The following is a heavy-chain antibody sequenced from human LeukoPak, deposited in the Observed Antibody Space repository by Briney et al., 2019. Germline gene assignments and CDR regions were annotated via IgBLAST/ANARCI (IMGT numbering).Heavy chain of an antibody. J-gene: IGHJ5*02. V-gene: IGHV4-59*01. D-gene: IGHD3-10*01. Sequence: SETLSHTCTVSGGSINPYFWSWFRQPPGKGLEWIGYISYTGSTIYSPSRKSRVTISVDTSKNQFSLQLTSVTAADTAVYYWARDDDRGVTNFDPWGQGTLVPVSS. CDR3: ARDDDRGVTNFDP. CDR2: ISYTGST. CDR1: GGSINPYF.